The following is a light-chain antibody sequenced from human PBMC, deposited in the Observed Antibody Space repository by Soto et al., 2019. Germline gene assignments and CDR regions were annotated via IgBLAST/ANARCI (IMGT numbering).Light chain of an antibody. CDR1: QSVSTN. CDR2: GAS. CDR3: YQYKNWPPVT. Sequence: ETLLTQSPGNLSMSPGERATLSCRASQSVSTNVAWYQQKPGQAPRLLIYGASTRATGIPARFSGSGSGTEFTLTISSLQSEDFAVYYCYQYKNWPPVTFGGGTKVEIQ. J-gene: IGKJ4*01. V-gene: IGKV3-15*01.